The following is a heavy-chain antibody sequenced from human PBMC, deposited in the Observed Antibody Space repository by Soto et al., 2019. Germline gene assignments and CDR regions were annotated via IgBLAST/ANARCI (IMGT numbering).Heavy chain of an antibody. CDR2: IVVGSGNT. V-gene: IGHV1-58*01. CDR3: AAVPSGDDVWSGLYGMDV. D-gene: IGHD3-3*01. J-gene: IGHJ6*02. Sequence: SVKVSCKAPGFTFSSSAVRWVRQARGQRPEWIGWIVVGSGNTNYEQKFQERVTITRDMSTTTAYMELSSLRSEDTAVYYCAAVPSGDDVWSGLYGMDVWGQGTTVTVSS. CDR1: GFTFSSSA.